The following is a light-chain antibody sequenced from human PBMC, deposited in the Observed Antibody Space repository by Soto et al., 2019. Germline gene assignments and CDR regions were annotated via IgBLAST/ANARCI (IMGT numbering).Light chain of an antibody. CDR2: DAS. CDR1: QTISSW. CDR3: QHYDTYPIT. Sequence: DIQMTQSPSTLSGSVGDRVTITCRASQTISSWLAWYQQKPWKAPKLLIYDASSLENGVPSRFSGSGSGTEFTVTISTLQPDDFATYYCQHYDTYPITFGQGTRLEIK. V-gene: IGKV1-5*01. J-gene: IGKJ5*01.